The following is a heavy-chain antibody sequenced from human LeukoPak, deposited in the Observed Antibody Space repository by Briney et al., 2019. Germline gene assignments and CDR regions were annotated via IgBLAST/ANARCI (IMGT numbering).Heavy chain of an antibody. D-gene: IGHD2-21*01. Sequence: ASVKVSCKTSGGTFTSYAITWVRPAPGQGLEWMGKIIPISGTTNYAQKFQGRVMFTADESTSTAYMELSSLRSEDTALYYCARKLRLGGNWFDPWGQGTLVTVSS. V-gene: IGHV1-69*13. CDR2: IIPISGTT. CDR3: ARKLRLGGNWFDP. CDR1: GGTFTSYA. J-gene: IGHJ5*02.